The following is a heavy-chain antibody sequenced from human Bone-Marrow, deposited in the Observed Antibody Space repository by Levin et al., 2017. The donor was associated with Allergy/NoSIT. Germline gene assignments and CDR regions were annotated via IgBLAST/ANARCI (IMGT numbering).Heavy chain of an antibody. CDR3: AREEYHVPEPYSSGWQIFDY. J-gene: IGHJ4*02. Sequence: SQTLSLTCAVYGGSFSGYYWSWIRQPPGKGLEWIGEINHSGSTNYNPSLKSRVTISVDTSKNQFSLKLSSVTAADTAVYYCAREEYHVPEPYSSGWQIFDYWGQGTLVTVSS. V-gene: IGHV4-34*01. CDR2: INHSGST. D-gene: IGHD6-19*01. CDR1: GGSFSGYY.